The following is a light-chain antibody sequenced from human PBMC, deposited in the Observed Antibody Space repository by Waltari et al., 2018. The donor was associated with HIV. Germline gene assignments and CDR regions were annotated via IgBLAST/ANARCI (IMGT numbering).Light chain of an antibody. Sequence: QSALTQPASVSGSPGQSITISCTGTSSDVGGYNYVSWYQQHPGKAPKLMIYDVRNRPSGVSHRFSGSKSGNTASLTISGLQAEDEAAYYCSSYTSSSTLAVFGGGTKLTVL. J-gene: IGLJ2*01. CDR1: SSDVGGYNY. CDR2: DVR. V-gene: IGLV2-14*01. CDR3: SSYTSSSTLAV.